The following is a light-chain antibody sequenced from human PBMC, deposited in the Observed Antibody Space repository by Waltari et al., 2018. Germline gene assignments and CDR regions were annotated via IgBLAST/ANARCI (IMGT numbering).Light chain of an antibody. J-gene: IGKJ1*01. CDR3: QQYNSHPWT. CDR1: QTISSY. V-gene: IGKV1-17*03. CDR2: DAS. Sequence: DIQMTQSPSSLSASVGDRVTITCRASQTISSYLAWYQQKPGKVPKLLIYDASRLESGVPSRFSGSGSGTEFVLIISSLQPEDFATYHCQQYNSHPWTFGQGTKVEIK.